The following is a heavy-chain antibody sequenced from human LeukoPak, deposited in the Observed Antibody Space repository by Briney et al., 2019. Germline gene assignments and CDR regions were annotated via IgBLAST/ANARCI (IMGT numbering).Heavy chain of an antibody. V-gene: IGHV4-39*01. Sequence: SETLSLTCTVSGGSISSSSYYWGWIRQPPGKGLEGIGSIYYSESTYYNPSLKSRVTISVDTSKNQFSLNLSSLTAADTAVYYCARPVPSRLGWFDPWGQGTLVTVSS. CDR1: GGSISSSSYY. D-gene: IGHD1-1*01. J-gene: IGHJ5*02. CDR3: ARPVPSRLGWFDP. CDR2: IYYSEST.